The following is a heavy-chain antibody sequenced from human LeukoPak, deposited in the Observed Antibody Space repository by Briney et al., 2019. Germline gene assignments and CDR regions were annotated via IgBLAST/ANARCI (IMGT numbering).Heavy chain of an antibody. CDR1: GVPISTYY. V-gene: IGHV4-59*01. CDR2: VYYNGDI. D-gene: IGHD3-22*01. J-gene: IGHJ4*01. Sequence: SETLSLTCSVSGVPISTYYWSWLRQSPGKGLEWIAYVYYNGDIMYNPSLKSRVTISLDTSKNQFSLSMTSVTAADTAVYFCATTWYYDSRGYLFDDWGHGTLVTVSS. CDR3: ATTWYYDSRGYLFDD.